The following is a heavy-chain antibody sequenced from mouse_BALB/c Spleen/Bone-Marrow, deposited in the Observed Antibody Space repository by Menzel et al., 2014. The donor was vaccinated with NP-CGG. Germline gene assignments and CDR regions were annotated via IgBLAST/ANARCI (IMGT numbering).Heavy chain of an antibody. D-gene: IGHD2-14*01. V-gene: IGHV1-67*01. CDR2: ISSYYGDA. CDR3: ARSGKVRNAMDY. CDR1: GYTFTDYA. Sequence: VKVVESGAELVRPGVSVKISCKGSGYTFTDYAVHWVKQSHTKSLEWIGLISSYYGDATYNQKFKGKATMTVDKSSSTAFLELARLTSEDPAIYYCARSGKVRNAMDYWGQGTSVTVSS. J-gene: IGHJ4*01.